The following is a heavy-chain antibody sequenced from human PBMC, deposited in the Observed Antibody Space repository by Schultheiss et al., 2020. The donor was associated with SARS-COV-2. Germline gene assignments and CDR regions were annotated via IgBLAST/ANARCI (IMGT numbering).Heavy chain of an antibody. CDR1: GFTFSSYS. J-gene: IGHJ6*02. CDR3: AKRLGYSSGWCMDV. D-gene: IGHD6-19*01. CDR2: ISGSGDYI. Sequence: GGSLRLSCAASGFTFSSYSMNWVRQAPGKGLEWVAYISGSGDYINYADSVKGRFTIFRNNANNSLYLQMNSLRAEDTALYYCAKRLGYSSGWCMDVWGQGTTVTVSS. V-gene: IGHV3-21*04.